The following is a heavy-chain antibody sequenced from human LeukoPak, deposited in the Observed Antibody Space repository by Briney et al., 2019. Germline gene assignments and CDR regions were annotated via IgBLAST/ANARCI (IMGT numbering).Heavy chain of an antibody. D-gene: IGHD3-22*01. CDR1: GGSISSGDYY. V-gene: IGHV4-30-4*01. J-gene: IGHJ4*02. Sequence: SETLSLTCTVPGGSISSGDYYWSWIRQPPGKGLEWIGYIYYSGSTYYNPSLKSRVTISVDTSKNQFSLKLGSVTAADTAVYYCASTGYYDSSGYGKWGQGTLVTVSS. CDR3: ASTGYYDSSGYGK. CDR2: IYYSGST.